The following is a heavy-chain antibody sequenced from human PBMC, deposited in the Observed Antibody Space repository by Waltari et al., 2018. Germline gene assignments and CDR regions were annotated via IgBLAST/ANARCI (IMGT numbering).Heavy chain of an antibody. CDR1: GFTFSRYS. J-gene: IGHJ4*02. CDR2: ISSSSSYI. D-gene: IGHD3-22*01. Sequence: EVQLVESGGGLVKPGGSLRLSCAASGFTFSRYSMHWVRQAPGKGLEWVSSISSSSSYIYYADSVKGRFTISRDNAKNSLYLQMNSLRAEDTAVYYCARAYYYDSSGYFYYFDYWGQGTLVTVSS. CDR3: ARAYYYDSSGYFYYFDY. V-gene: IGHV3-21*01.